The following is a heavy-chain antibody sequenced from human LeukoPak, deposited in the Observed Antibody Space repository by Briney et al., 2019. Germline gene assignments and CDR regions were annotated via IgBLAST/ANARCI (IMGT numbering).Heavy chain of an antibody. J-gene: IGHJ4*02. CDR3: ARETEDWFGDLLSYFDY. Sequence: PSGTLSLTCTVSGYSISNSYSWGWIRQSPGKGLEWIGTIYHRGKVYYNPSLQSRLTMSIDTSKNQFSLRLSSVTAADTAVYYCARETEDWFGDLLSYFDYWGRGFLVSVSS. CDR2: IYHRGKV. CDR1: GYSISNSYS. V-gene: IGHV4-38-2*02. D-gene: IGHD3-10*01.